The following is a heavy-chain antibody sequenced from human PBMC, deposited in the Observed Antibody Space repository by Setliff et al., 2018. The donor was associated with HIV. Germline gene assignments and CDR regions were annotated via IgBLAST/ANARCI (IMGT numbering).Heavy chain of an antibody. D-gene: IGHD2-8*01. CDR3: ARQHQMVLGY. Sequence: SVKVSSKAPGYTFTNYAMHWVRQAPGQRLEWMGWINAGNGNTKYSQKFQGRVTITRDTSASSAYRELSSLRSEDTAVYYCARQHQMVLGYWGKGTLVTVSS. CDR1: GYTFTNYA. V-gene: IGHV1-3*01. J-gene: IGHJ4*02. CDR2: INAGNGNT.